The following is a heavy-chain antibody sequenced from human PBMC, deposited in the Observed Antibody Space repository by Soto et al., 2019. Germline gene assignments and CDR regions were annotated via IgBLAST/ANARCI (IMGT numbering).Heavy chain of an antibody. CDR3: ARVPRYTSDIVEVPAVMFDDWFVP. V-gene: IGHV1-3*01. J-gene: IGHJ5*02. CDR1: GYTFSSYA. Sequence: QVQLVQSGAEVKKPGASVKVSCKASGYTFSSYAVQWVRQAPGQSLEWIGWIHAGNGDTKYSQKFHGRVTLTRDTSANTAYTDRRSLTSADTAVYYCARVPRYTSDIVEVPAVMFDDWFVPWGQGTLVTVSS. D-gene: IGHD2-2*01. CDR2: IHAGNGDT.